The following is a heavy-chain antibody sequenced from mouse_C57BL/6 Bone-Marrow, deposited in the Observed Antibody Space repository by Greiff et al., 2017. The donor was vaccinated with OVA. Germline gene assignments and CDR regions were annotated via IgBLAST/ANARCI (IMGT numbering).Heavy chain of an antibody. Sequence: VQLQQPGAELVKPGASVKLSCKASGYTFTSYWMQWVKQRPGQGLEWIGEIDPSDSYTNYNQKFKGKATLTVDTSSSTAYMQLSSLTSEDSAVDNCARYGGTGWYFDVWGTGTTVTVSS. CDR3: ARYGGTGWYFDV. CDR1: GYTFTSYW. V-gene: IGHV1-50*01. J-gene: IGHJ1*03. CDR2: IDPSDSYT. D-gene: IGHD1-1*01.